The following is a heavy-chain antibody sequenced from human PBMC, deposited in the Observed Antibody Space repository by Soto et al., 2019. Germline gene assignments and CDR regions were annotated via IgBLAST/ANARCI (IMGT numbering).Heavy chain of an antibody. V-gene: IGHV4-31*03. D-gene: IGHD5-12*01. Sequence: QVQLQESDAGLVKASQTLSLTCTVSGGSVSSGAYYWTWIRQRPGKGLERIGYIYYSGSTYYSPSLKSRLSISLDTSKNQFALTLSSVTAADTAMYYCARARLRAVYAFDIWGQGTMVTVSS. CDR3: ARARLRAVYAFDI. CDR1: GGSVSSGAYY. J-gene: IGHJ3*02. CDR2: IYYSGST.